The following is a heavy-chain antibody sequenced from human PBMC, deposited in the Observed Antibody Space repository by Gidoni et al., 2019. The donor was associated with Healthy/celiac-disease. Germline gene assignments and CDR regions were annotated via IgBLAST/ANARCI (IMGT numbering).Heavy chain of an antibody. CDR3: AKLYCSGGSCYHGSLDYYYYYMDV. D-gene: IGHD2-15*01. Sequence: EVQLLESGGGLVQPGGSLRLSCAASGFTFSSYAMSWVRQAPGKGLEWVSAISGSGGSTYYADSVKGRFTISRDNSKNTLYLQMNSLRAEDTAVYYCAKLYCSGGSCYHGSLDYYYYYMDVWGKGTTVTVSS. V-gene: IGHV3-23*01. CDR2: ISGSGGST. CDR1: GFTFSSYA. J-gene: IGHJ6*03.